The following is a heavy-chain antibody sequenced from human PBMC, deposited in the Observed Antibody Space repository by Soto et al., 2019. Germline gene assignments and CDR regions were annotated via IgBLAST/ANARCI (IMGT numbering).Heavy chain of an antibody. CDR2: IYYSGST. V-gene: IGHV4-59*01. D-gene: IGHD6-13*01. CDR3: ARARAYSRSWYVTDY. J-gene: IGHJ4*02. Sequence: PSETLSLTCTVSGGSISSYYWSWIRQPPGKGLEWIGYIYYSGSTNYNPSLKSRVTISVDTSKNQFSLKLSSVTAADTAVYYCARARAYSRSWYVTDYWGQGTLVTVSS. CDR1: GGSISSYY.